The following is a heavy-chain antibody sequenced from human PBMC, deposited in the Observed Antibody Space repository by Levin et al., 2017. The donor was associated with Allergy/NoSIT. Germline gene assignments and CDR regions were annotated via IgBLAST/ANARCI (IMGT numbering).Heavy chain of an antibody. CDR1: GFTFSSYT. CDR3: AKNSSANYFDY. D-gene: IGHD6-19*01. Sequence: GGSLRLSCAASGFTFSSYTTNWVRQAPGKGLEWLSSISGSGGGTFYADPVKGRFTISRDFSKNTIYLQMNSLISDDTAVYYCAKNSSANYFDYWGQGTLVSVSS. J-gene: IGHJ4*02. CDR2: ISGSGGGT. V-gene: IGHV3-23*01.